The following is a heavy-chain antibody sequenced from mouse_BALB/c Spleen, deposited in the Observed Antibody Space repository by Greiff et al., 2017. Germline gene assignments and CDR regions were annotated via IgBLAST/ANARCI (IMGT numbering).Heavy chain of an antibody. V-gene: IGHV1-54*01. Sequence: QVQLQQSGAELVRPWTSVTVSCKASGYAFTNYLIEWVKQRPGQGLEWIGVIKPGSGGTNYTEKFKGKATLTADKTASTAYMQLRSLTSDDSAVYFCARTGDDYYLCYFDYWGQGTTLTVSS. CDR1: GYAFTNYL. D-gene: IGHD2-3*01. CDR2: IKPGSGGT. CDR3: ARTGDDYYLCYFDY. J-gene: IGHJ2*01.